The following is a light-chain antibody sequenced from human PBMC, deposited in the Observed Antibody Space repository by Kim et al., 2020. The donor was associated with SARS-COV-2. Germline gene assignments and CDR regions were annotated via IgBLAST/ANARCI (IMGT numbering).Light chain of an antibody. CDR1: QSLSDW. J-gene: IGKJ1*01. CDR3: QQYNTYSLWT. Sequence: SVGDRVTIPCRASQSLSDWLAWYQQKPGKAPKLLIFDVFNLQNGVPSRFSGSGSETEFNLTISSLQPDDFATYYCQQYNTYSLWTFGQGTKVDIK. CDR2: DVF. V-gene: IGKV1-5*01.